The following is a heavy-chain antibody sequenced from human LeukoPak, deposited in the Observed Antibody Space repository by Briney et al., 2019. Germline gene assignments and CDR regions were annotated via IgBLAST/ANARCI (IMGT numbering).Heavy chain of an antibody. V-gene: IGHV3-7*01. D-gene: IGHD6-19*01. CDR3: AREGLAGTLDY. CDR1: GFTFSSYW. Sequence: PGGSLRLSCAASGFTFSSYWMSWVRQAPGKGLEWVANIKQDGSEKYYVDSVKGRFTIFRDNAKNSLYLQMNSLRAEDTAVYYCAREGLAGTLDYWGQGTLVTVSS. J-gene: IGHJ4*02. CDR2: IKQDGSEK.